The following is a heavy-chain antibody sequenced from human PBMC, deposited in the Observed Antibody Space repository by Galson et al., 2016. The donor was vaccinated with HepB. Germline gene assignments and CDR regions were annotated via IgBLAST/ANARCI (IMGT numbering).Heavy chain of an antibody. CDR1: GFNFRTYA. V-gene: IGHV3-30-3*01. J-gene: IGHJ3*02. CDR2: ISYDGNNK. CDR3: VRGSEPFYLYAMDI. Sequence: SLRLSCAASGFNFRTYAMHWVRQAPGKGLEWVAVISYDGNNKYYAHSVEGRVTISRDNSKNTLYLQMSSLRGEDTAMYFCVRGSEPFYLYAMDIWGQGAMVTVSS. D-gene: IGHD2-8*01.